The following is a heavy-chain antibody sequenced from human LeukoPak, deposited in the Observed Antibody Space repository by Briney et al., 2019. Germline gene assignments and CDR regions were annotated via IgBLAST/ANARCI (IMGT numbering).Heavy chain of an antibody. CDR3: ARAGVRFWSGNDDY. J-gene: IGHJ4*02. CDR2: ISAYNGNT. V-gene: IGHV1-18*01. Sequence: ASVKVSCKASGYTFTNFGISWVRQAPGQGLEWMGWISAYNGNTNYAQKFQGRVTMTRDTSISTAYMELSRLRSDDTAVYYCARAGVRFWSGNDDYWGQGTLVTVSS. CDR1: GYTFTNFG. D-gene: IGHD3-3*01.